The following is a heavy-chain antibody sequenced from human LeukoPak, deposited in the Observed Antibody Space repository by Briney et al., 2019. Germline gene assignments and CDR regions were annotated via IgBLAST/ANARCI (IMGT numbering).Heavy chain of an antibody. CDR2: IFVGSGNT. V-gene: IGHV1-58*01. D-gene: IGHD3-22*01. J-gene: IGHJ6*02. Sequence: SVTVSCKASGFTFTSSAVQWVRQARGQRLEWIGWIFVGSGNTNYAQTFQERVTITRDSSTSTAYMELSSLRSEDTAVYYCAASYYYDSSGYYYYYYGMDVWGQGTTVTVSS. CDR1: GFTFTSSA. CDR3: AASYYYDSSGYYYYYYGMDV.